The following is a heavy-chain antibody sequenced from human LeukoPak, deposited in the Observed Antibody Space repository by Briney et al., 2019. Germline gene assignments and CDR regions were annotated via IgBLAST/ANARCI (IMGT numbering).Heavy chain of an antibody. Sequence: SETLSLTCTVSGGSISSYYWSWIRQPAGKGLEWIGRIYTSGSTNYNPSLKSRVTMSVDTSKNQFSLKLSSVTAADTAVYYCARDSGWSPSSLYYYYYYMDVWGKGTTVTVSS. CDR2: IYTSGST. J-gene: IGHJ6*03. CDR1: GGSISSYY. CDR3: ARDSGWSPSSLYYYYYYMDV. D-gene: IGHD2-15*01. V-gene: IGHV4-4*07.